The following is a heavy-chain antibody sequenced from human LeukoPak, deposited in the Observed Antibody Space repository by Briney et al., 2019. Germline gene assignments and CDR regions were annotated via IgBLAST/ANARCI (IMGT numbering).Heavy chain of an antibody. V-gene: IGHV3-21*01. CDR1: GFTFSSYS. Sequence: GGSLRLSCAASGFTFSSYSMNWVRQAPGKGLEWVSSISSSSSYIYYADSVKGRFTISRDNAMNSLYLQMNSLRAEDTAVYYCARAPGVYCSSTSCLYYFDYWGQGTLVTVSS. CDR3: ARAPGVYCSSTSCLYYFDY. J-gene: IGHJ4*02. CDR2: ISSSSSYI. D-gene: IGHD2-2*01.